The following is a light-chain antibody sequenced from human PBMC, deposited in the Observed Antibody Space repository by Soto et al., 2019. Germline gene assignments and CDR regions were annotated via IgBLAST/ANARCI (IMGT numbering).Light chain of an antibody. Sequence: EIVLTQSPGTLSLSPGKRATVSCRASQSVNSGFLAWYQQRPGQAPRLLIFGASNRAAGIPDRFSGSWSGTDFTLTISRLEPEDFAMYYCQQYGSSMYTFGQGTNLEIK. V-gene: IGKV3-20*01. J-gene: IGKJ2*01. CDR2: GAS. CDR1: QSVNSGF. CDR3: QQYGSSMYT.